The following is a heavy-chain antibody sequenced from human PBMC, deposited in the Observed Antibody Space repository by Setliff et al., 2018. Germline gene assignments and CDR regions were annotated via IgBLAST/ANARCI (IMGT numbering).Heavy chain of an antibody. J-gene: IGHJ6*02. Sequence: LSLTCAVSGYSISSGYYWGWIRQPPGKGLEWIGEIYHSGSTNYNPSLKSRVTISVDTSKNQFSLKLSSVTAADTAVYYCARDRQYCSSPTCYSSYFYYYGMDVWGQGTTVTVSS. D-gene: IGHD2-2*02. CDR1: GYSISSGYY. V-gene: IGHV4-38-2*02. CDR3: ARDRQYCSSPTCYSSYFYYYGMDV. CDR2: IYHSGST.